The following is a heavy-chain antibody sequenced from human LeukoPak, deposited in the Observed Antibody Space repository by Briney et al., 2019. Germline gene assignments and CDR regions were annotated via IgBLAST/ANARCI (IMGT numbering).Heavy chain of an antibody. CDR3: ARHRGRIAAAGPYYYYYMDV. Sequence: GESLKISCEGSGYSFASYWIGWVRQMPGKGLEWMGIIYPGDSDTRYSPSFQGQVTISADKSISTAYLQWSSLKASDTAMYYCARHRGRIAAAGPYYYYYMDVWGKGTTVTVSS. J-gene: IGHJ6*03. CDR2: IYPGDSDT. D-gene: IGHD6-13*01. V-gene: IGHV5-51*01. CDR1: GYSFASYW.